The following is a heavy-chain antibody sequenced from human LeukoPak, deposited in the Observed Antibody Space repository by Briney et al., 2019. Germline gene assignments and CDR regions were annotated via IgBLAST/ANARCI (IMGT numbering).Heavy chain of an antibody. CDR3: ARERVLAYCGGDCYPTLDY. Sequence: PSETLSLTCTVSGGSISSYYWSWLRQPAGKGLEWIGRIYTSGSTNYNPSLKSRVTMSVDTSKNQFSLKLSSVTAADTAVYYCARERVLAYCGGDCYPTLDYWGQGTLVTVSS. CDR1: GGSISSYY. J-gene: IGHJ4*02. V-gene: IGHV4-4*07. CDR2: IYTSGST. D-gene: IGHD2-21*02.